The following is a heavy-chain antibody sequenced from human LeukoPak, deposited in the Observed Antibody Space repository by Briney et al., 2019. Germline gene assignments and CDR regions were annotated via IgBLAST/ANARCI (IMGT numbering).Heavy chain of an antibody. D-gene: IGHD4-17*01. Sequence: SGTLSLTCIVSGYSISSGYYWGWIRQPPGKGLEWIGSIYHSGSTYYNPSLKSRVTLSVDTSKNQFSLKLNSVTAADTAVYYCARADYGDYPTDYWGQGTLVTVSS. J-gene: IGHJ4*02. CDR3: ARADYGDYPTDY. CDR1: GYSISSGYY. V-gene: IGHV4-38-2*02. CDR2: IYHSGST.